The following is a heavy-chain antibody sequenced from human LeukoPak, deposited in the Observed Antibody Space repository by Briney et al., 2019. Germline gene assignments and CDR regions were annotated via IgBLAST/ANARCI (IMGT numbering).Heavy chain of an antibody. D-gene: IGHD6-13*01. CDR2: IYYSGST. CDR1: GGSISSYY. CDR3: ARGDRGFQYSSSWTGAFDY. J-gene: IGHJ4*02. Sequence: PSETLSLTCTVSGGSISSYYWSWIRQPPGKGLEWIGYIYYSGSTNYNPSLKSRVTISVDTSKNQFSLKLSSVTAGDTAVYYCARGDRGFQYSSSWTGAFDYWGQGTLVTVSS. V-gene: IGHV4-59*01.